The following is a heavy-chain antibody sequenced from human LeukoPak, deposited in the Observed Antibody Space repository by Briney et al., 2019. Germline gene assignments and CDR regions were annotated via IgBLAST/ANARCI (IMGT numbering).Heavy chain of an antibody. V-gene: IGHV3-30*18. CDR2: ISYDGSNK. J-gene: IGHJ6*02. CDR1: EFTLSSYG. CDR3: AKFVRSGYAHYYGMDV. Sequence: GGSLRLSCAASEFTLSSYGMRWVRQAPGKGLEWVAVISYDGSNKYYADSVKGRFTISRDNSKNTLDLQMNSLRAEDTAVYYCAKFVRSGYAHYYGMDVWGQGTKVTVSS. D-gene: IGHD5-12*01.